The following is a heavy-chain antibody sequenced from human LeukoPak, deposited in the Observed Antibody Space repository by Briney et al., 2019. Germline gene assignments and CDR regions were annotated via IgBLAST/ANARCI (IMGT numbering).Heavy chain of an antibody. J-gene: IGHJ4*02. V-gene: IGHV1-18*04. CDR3: ARDLRRGSSSWYVSGGDY. CDR2: ITAYNDNT. CDR1: GYTFTSYY. Sequence: ASVKVSCKASGYTFTSYYMHWVRQAPGQGLEWMGWITAYNDNTYYAQKLQGRVTMATDTSTSTAYMELRSLRSDDTAVYYCARDLRRGSSSWYVSGGDYWGQGTLVTVSS. D-gene: IGHD6-13*01.